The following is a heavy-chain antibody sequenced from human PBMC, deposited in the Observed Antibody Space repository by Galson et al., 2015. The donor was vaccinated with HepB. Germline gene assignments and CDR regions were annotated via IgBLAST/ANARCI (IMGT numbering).Heavy chain of an antibody. D-gene: IGHD6-19*01. Sequence: CAISGDSVSSNSAAWNWIRQSPPRGLEWLGRTYYRSKWYNDYAVSVKSRITINPDTSKNQFSLQLNSVTPEDTAVYYCARERSSGCWRAFDIWGQGTMVTVSS. J-gene: IGHJ3*02. CDR1: GDSVSSNSAA. CDR2: TYYRSKWYN. V-gene: IGHV6-1*01. CDR3: ARERSSGCWRAFDI.